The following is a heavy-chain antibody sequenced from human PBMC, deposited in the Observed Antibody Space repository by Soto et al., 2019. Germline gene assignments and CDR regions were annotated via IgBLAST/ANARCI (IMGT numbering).Heavy chain of an antibody. Sequence: LRLSCVASGFTFRSYEMNWVRQAPGKGLEWVSYISSSGSSIYYPDSVKGRFTISRDNAKNSLYLQMNSLRAEDTAVYYCARESCSSSSCSTRYGMDVWGQGTTVTVSS. D-gene: IGHD2-2*01. J-gene: IGHJ6*02. V-gene: IGHV3-48*03. CDR3: ARESCSSSSCSTRYGMDV. CDR1: GFTFRSYE. CDR2: ISSSGSSI.